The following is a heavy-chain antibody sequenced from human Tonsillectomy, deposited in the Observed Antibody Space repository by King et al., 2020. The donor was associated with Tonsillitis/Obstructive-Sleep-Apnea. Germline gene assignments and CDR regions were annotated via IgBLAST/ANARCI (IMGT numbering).Heavy chain of an antibody. J-gene: IGHJ6*02. CDR2: IYYRGST. CDR1: GGSISNYY. CDR3: ARAAGWSYGMDV. V-gene: IGHV4-59*01. D-gene: IGHD6-19*01. Sequence: LQLQESGPGLVKPSETLSLTCTVSGGSISNYYWSWIRQPPGKGLEWIGYIYYRGSTNYNPSLKSRVTISVDTSKNQFSLKLTSVTAADTAVYYCARAAGWSYGMDVWGPGTTVTVSS.